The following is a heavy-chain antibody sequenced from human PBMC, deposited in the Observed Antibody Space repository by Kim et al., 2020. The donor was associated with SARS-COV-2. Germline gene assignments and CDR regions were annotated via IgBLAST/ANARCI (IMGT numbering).Heavy chain of an antibody. CDR3: ARASEDSSWYSIGYYGMDV. CDR2: IKQDGSEK. CDR1: GFTFSSYW. Sequence: GGSLRLSCAASGFTFSSYWMSWVRQAPGKGLEWVANIKQDGSEKYYVDSVKGRFTISRDNAKNSLYLQMNSLRAEDTAVYYCARASEDSSWYSIGYYGMDVWGQGTTVTVSS. D-gene: IGHD6-13*01. J-gene: IGHJ6*02. V-gene: IGHV3-7*01.